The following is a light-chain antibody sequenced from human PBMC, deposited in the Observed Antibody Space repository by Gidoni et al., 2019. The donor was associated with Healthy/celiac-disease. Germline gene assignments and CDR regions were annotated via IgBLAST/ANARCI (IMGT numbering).Light chain of an antibody. CDR3: QQYYSTPLT. CDR2: WAS. CDR1: QRVFYSSNNKNY. Sequence: DIVMTQSPDALAGSLGERATINCKSSQRVFYSSNNKNYLAWYQQKPGQPPKLLIYWASTRESGVPDRFRGSGSGTDFTLTISSLQAEDVAVYYCQQYYSTPLTFGGGTKVEIK. V-gene: IGKV4-1*01. J-gene: IGKJ4*01.